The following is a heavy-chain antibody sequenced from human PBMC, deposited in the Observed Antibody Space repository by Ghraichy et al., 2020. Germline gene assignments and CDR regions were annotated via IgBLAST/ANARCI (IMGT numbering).Heavy chain of an antibody. CDR3: ARAFWYSNSWFPFDY. D-gene: IGHD6-13*01. Sequence: GSLRLSCAASGFSVSSNYMNWVRQAPGKGLEWVSAIYSGGAAYYADSVKGRFTISRDNSKNTLYLQMNSLRAEDTAIYYCARAFWYSNSWFPFDYWGQGTLVTVSS. J-gene: IGHJ4*02. CDR1: GFSVSSNY. V-gene: IGHV3-66*01. CDR2: IYSGGAA.